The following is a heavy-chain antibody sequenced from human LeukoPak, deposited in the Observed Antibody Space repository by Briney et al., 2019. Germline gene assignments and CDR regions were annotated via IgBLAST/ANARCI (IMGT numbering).Heavy chain of an antibody. J-gene: IGHJ6*02. CDR2: INHSGST. D-gene: IGHD6-19*01. CDR3: ARHSRSSGWRGGYYYYGMDV. CDR1: GGSFSGYY. Sequence: PSETLSLTCAVYGGSFSGYYWGWIRQPPGKGLEWIGEINHSGSTNYNPSLKSRVTISVDTSKNQLSLKLSSVTAADTAVYYCARHSRSSGWRGGYYYYGMDVWGQGTAVTVSS. V-gene: IGHV4-34*01.